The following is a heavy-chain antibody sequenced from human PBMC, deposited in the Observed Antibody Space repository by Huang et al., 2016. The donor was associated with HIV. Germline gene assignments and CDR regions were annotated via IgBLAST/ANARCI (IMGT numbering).Heavy chain of an antibody. Sequence: QVQLQQWGAGLLKPSETLSLTCAVYGGSFRGYYWSWIRQSPVKGLEGIGEIKHSGSTNYNPSLKSRLTISVDTSKNQFSLKRSSVTAADTAVYYCARERMMSWLDDHDAFDIWGQGTMVTVSS. CDR3: ARERMMSWLDDHDAFDI. CDR1: GGSFRGYY. D-gene: IGHD1-1*01. V-gene: IGHV4-34*01. CDR2: IKHSGST. J-gene: IGHJ3*02.